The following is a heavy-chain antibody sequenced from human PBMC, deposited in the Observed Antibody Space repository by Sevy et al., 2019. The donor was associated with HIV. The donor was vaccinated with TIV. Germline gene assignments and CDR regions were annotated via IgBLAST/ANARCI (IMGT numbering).Heavy chain of an antibody. D-gene: IGHD3-3*01. CDR3: ARDSRGSIFGVVIEFDY. CDR2: ISSSSSTI. J-gene: IGHJ4*02. CDR1: GFTFSSYS. V-gene: IGHV3-48*02. Sequence: GGSLRLSCAASGFTFSSYSMNWVRQAPGKGLEWVSYISSSSSTIYYADSVKGRFTISRDNAKNSLYLQMNSLRDEETAVYYCARDSRGSIFGVVIEFDYWGQGTLVTVSS.